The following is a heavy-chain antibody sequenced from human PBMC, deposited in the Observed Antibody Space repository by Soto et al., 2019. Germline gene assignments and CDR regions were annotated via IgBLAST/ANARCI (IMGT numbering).Heavy chain of an antibody. CDR2: ISSSGSTI. Sequence: PGGSLRLSCAASGFTFSDYSMSWIGQAPWKGLEWVSYISSSGSTIYYADSVKGRFTISRDNAKNSLYLQMNSLRAEDTAVYYCARYRSAAGTGAWFDPWGQGMLVTVSS. CDR3: ARYRSAAGTGAWFDP. V-gene: IGHV3-11*01. CDR1: GFTFSDYS. D-gene: IGHD6-13*01. J-gene: IGHJ5*02.